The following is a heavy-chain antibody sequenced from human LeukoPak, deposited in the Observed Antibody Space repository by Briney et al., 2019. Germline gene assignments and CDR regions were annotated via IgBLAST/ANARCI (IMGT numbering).Heavy chain of an antibody. J-gene: IGHJ4*02. CDR1: GFTFSSYG. Sequence: PGGSLRLSCAASGFTFSSYGMHWVRQAPGKGLEWVAFIRYDGSNKYYADSVKGRFTISRDNSKNTLYLQMNSLRAAVTAVYYCAKGRCSSTSCYTIGYGSGSYFDYWGQGTLVTVSS. D-gene: IGHD2-2*02. CDR2: IRYDGSNK. V-gene: IGHV3-30*02. CDR3: AKGRCSSTSCYTIGYGSGSYFDY.